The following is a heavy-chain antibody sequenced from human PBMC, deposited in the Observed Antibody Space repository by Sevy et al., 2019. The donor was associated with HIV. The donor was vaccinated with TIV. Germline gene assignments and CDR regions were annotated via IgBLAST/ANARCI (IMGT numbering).Heavy chain of an antibody. D-gene: IGHD5-18*01. CDR2: ISWDGGST. J-gene: IGHJ6*02. Sequence: GGSLRLSCAASGFTFDDYAMHWVRQAPGKGLEWVSLISWDGGSTYYADSVKGRVTISRDNSKNSLYLQMNSLRAEDTALYYCAKGEDTAMGYYGMDVWGQGTTVTVSS. CDR1: GFTFDDYA. CDR3: AKGEDTAMGYYGMDV. V-gene: IGHV3-43D*03.